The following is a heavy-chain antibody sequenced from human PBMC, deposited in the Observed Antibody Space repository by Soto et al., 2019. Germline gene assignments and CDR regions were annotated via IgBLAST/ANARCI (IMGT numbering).Heavy chain of an antibody. Sequence: GGSLRLSCLASGFSFNSFNMNWIRRAPGRGLVWVASISVSGDNIYYGDSMQGRFTISRDNSKRSVFLDLNSLRVEDTAVYYCARDLGLLKSMFDYWGQGTLVTVSS. J-gene: IGHJ4*02. CDR3: ARDLGLLKSMFDY. V-gene: IGHV3-21*01. CDR2: ISVSGDNI. CDR1: GFSFNSFN. D-gene: IGHD2-8*01.